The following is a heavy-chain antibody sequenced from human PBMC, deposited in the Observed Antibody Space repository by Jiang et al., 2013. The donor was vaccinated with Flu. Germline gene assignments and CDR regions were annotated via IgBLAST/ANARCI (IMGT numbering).Heavy chain of an antibody. CDR3: AREEATGTLDY. Sequence: SGAEVKKPGSSVKVSCKASGGTFSSYAISWVRQAPGQGLEWMGRIIPILGIANYAQKFQGRVTITADKSTSTAYMELSSLRSEDTAVYYCAREEATGTLDYWGQGNPGHRLL. CDR2: IIPILGIA. J-gene: IGHJ4*02. V-gene: IGHV1-69*04. D-gene: IGHD5-12*01. CDR1: GGTFSSYA.